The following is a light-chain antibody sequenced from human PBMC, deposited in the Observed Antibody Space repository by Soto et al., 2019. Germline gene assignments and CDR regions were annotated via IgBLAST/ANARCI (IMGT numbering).Light chain of an antibody. Sequence: QSALTQPASVSGSPGQSITISCTGTSSDVGAYNYVSWYQQHPGTAPKLMIYDVSNRPSGVSNRFSGSKSGNTASLTISGLQVEDEADYFCSSYTSSSTLVVFGGGTKLTVL. J-gene: IGLJ2*01. V-gene: IGLV2-14*01. CDR1: SSDVGAYNY. CDR2: DVS. CDR3: SSYTSSSTLVV.